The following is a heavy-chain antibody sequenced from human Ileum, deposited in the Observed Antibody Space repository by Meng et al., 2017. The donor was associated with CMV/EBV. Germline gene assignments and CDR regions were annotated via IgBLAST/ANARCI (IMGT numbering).Heavy chain of an antibody. Sequence: GGSLTLSCAASGFIFSDYYMSWIRQAPGKGLEWVAYISNSGSTIDYADSVKGRFTISRNNAKNSLYLQMNSLRAEDTAVYYCARASGSGRGVWGQGTTVTVSS. J-gene: IGHJ6*02. CDR3: ARASGSGRGV. CDR1: GFIFSDYY. CDR2: ISNSGSTI. D-gene: IGHD3-10*01. V-gene: IGHV3-11*01.